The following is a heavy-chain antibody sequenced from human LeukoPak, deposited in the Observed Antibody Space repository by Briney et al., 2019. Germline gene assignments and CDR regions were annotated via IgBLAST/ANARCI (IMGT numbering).Heavy chain of an antibody. CDR2: IYSGGST. J-gene: IGHJ4*02. CDR1: GFTVSSNY. Sequence: PGGSLRLSCAASGFTVSSNYMSWVRQAPGKGLEWVSVIYSGGSTYYADSVKGRFTISRDNSKNTLCLQMNSLRAEDTAVYYCANGYCSSTSCPIGYWGQGTLVTVSS. D-gene: IGHD2-2*03. V-gene: IGHV3-53*01. CDR3: ANGYCSSTSCPIGY.